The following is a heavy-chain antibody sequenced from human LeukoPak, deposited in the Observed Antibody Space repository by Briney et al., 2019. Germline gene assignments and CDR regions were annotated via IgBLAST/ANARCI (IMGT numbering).Heavy chain of an antibody. V-gene: IGHV3-23*01. CDR1: GFTFSSYA. CDR2: ISGSGNRT. J-gene: IGHJ6*02. CDR3: AKNLYCGGGSCYPSALGMDV. Sequence: GESLRRSCAASGFTFSSYAMSGVRQAPGKGLEWVSSISGSGNRTYYADSVKGRFTISRDNSKNTLFLQMNSLRAEDTAVYYCAKNLYCGGGSCYPSALGMDVWGQGTTVTVFS. D-gene: IGHD2-15*01.